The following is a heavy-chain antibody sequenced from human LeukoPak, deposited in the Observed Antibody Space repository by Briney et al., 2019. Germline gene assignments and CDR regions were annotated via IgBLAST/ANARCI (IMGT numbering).Heavy chain of an antibody. J-gene: IGHJ4*02. V-gene: IGHV3-23*01. Sequence: GESLRLSCAASGFTLSSFAMIWVRQAPGKGLEWVSVIGSDSGGIVYADSAKGRFTISRDNSNNTLTLHMNSLRTEDTSIYFCAKGAWAADGPMGNNFASWGQGSLVTVSS. CDR2: IGSDSGGI. CDR1: GFTLSSFA. D-gene: IGHD6-13*01. CDR3: AKGAWAADGPMGNNFAS.